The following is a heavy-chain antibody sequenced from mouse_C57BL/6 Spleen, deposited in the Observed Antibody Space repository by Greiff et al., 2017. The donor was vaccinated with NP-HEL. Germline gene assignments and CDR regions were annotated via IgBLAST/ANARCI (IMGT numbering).Heavy chain of an antibody. J-gene: IGHJ1*03. CDR3: ARYLYDEDWYFDV. V-gene: IGHV7-3*01. Sequence: EVMLVESGGGLVQPGGSLSLSCAASGFTFTDYYMSWVRQPPGKALEWLGFIRNKANGYTTEYSASVKGRFTISRDNSQSILYLQMNALRAEDSATYYCARYLYDEDWYFDVWGTGTTVTVSS. CDR1: GFTFTDYY. CDR2: IRNKANGYTT. D-gene: IGHD2-12*01.